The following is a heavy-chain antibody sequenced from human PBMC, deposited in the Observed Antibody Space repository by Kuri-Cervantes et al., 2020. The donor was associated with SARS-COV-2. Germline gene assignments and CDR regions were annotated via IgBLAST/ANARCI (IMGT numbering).Heavy chain of an antibody. Sequence: SETLSLTCTVSGGSISSSSYYWGWIRQPPGKGLEWIGSIYYSGSTYYNPSLKSRVTISVDTSKNQFSLKLSSVTAADTAVYYCASQLVVVVPAAIRITLHDASDIWGQGTMVTVSS. CDR3: ASQLVVVVPAAIRITLHDASDI. J-gene: IGHJ3*02. V-gene: IGHV4-39*01. CDR2: IYYSGST. D-gene: IGHD2-2*02. CDR1: GGSISSSSYY.